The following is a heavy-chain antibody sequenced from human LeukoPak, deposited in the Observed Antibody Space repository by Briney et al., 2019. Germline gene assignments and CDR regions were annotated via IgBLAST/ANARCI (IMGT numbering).Heavy chain of an antibody. D-gene: IGHD3-10*01. CDR1: GFSFHDYW. CDR2: IKADGSEK. V-gene: IGHV3-7*01. CDR3: ARGARGPYYYYYYMDV. J-gene: IGHJ6*03. Sequence: GGSLRLSCTASGFSFHDYWMSWVRQLPGKGLEYVANIKADGSEKDYLDSVKGRFTISRDNAKNSLYLQMNSLRAEDTAVYYCARGARGPYYYYYYMDVWGKGTTVTVSS.